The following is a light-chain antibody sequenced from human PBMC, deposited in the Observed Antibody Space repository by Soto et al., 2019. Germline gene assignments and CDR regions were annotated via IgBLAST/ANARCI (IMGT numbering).Light chain of an antibody. Sequence: EIVMTQSPATLSVSPGESATLSCRASQSVRSNLAWYQQKRGQPPRLLIYGASTRATGVLARFSGSGSGTEFTLTISSLQSEDFADYYCHQYNIWPPLIFGGGTKVEIK. CDR2: GAS. J-gene: IGKJ4*01. CDR3: HQYNIWPPLI. V-gene: IGKV3-15*01. CDR1: QSVRSN.